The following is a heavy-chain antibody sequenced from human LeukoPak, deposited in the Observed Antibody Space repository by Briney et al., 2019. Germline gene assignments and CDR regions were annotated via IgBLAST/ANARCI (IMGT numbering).Heavy chain of an antibody. D-gene: IGHD1-7*01. V-gene: IGHV4-30-4*01. Sequence: SETLSLTCTVSGGSISSGDYYWNWIRQPPGMGLEWIGYIYYSGSTYDNPSLRSRVTISVDTSKNQFSLKLGSVTAADTAVYYCAARISGTYYFDYWGQGTLVTVSS. CDR1: GGSISSGDYY. CDR3: AARISGTYYFDY. CDR2: IYYSGST. J-gene: IGHJ4*02.